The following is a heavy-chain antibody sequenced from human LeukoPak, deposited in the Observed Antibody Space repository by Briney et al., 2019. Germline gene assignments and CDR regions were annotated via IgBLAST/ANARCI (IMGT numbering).Heavy chain of an antibody. D-gene: IGHD2-15*01. CDR3: ARGGLRYCSGGSCYPDPFDY. CDR1: GFTFSSYS. CDR2: ISSSSSYI. Sequence: GGSLRLSCAASGFTFSSYSMNWVRQAPGKGLEWVSSISSSSSYIYYADSVKGRFTISRDNAKNSLYLQMNSLRAEDTAVYYCARGGLRYCSGGSCYPDPFDYWGQGTLVTVSS. J-gene: IGHJ4*02. V-gene: IGHV3-21*01.